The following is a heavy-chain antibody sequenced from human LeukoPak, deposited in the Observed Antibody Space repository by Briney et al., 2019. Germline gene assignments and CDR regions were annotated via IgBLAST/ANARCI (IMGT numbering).Heavy chain of an antibody. D-gene: IGHD6-13*01. Sequence: PGGSLRLSCAASGFTFSSYWMSWVRQAPGKGLEWVANIKQDGSEKYYVDSVKGRFTISRDNAKNSLYLQMNSLRAEDTAVYYCARDRFRSSSWYVLPYYYYYYMDVWGKGTTVTVSS. V-gene: IGHV3-7*01. CDR2: IKQDGSEK. J-gene: IGHJ6*03. CDR1: GFTFSSYW. CDR3: ARDRFRSSSWYVLPYYYYYYMDV.